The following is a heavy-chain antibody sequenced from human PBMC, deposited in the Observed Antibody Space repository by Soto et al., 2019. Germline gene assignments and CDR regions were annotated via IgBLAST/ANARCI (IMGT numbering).Heavy chain of an antibody. D-gene: IGHD3-22*01. V-gene: IGHV3-7*01. J-gene: IGHJ4*02. CDR3: ARLFNSREPGD. CDR2: IKQDGSEK. CDR1: GFTFSSYW. Sequence: GGSLRLSCAASGFTFSSYWMSWVRQAPGKGLEWVANIKQDGSEKDYVDSVKGRFTISRDNAENSLYLQMNSLRAEDTAVYYCARLFNSREPGDWGQGTLGTVS.